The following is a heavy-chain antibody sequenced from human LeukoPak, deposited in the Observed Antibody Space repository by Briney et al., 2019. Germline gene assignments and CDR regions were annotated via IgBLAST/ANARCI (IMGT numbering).Heavy chain of an antibody. D-gene: IGHD2-21*02. CDR1: GFSFRSHA. J-gene: IGHJ4*02. V-gene: IGHV3-23*01. Sequence: PGGSLRLSRAASGFSFRSHAMTWVRQAPGKGLEWVSAISDSGDSTHYADSVKGRFTISRDNSKDTLYLQMNSLRAEDTAVYYCAKYICGGDCYDTFDYWGQGTLVTVSS. CDR2: ISDSGDST. CDR3: AKYICGGDCYDTFDY.